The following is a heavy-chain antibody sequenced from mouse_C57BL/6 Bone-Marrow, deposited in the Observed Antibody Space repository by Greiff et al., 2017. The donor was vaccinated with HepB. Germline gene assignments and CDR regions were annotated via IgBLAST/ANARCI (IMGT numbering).Heavy chain of an antibody. CDR1: GYAFSSSW. CDR2: IYPGDGDT. D-gene: IGHD2-3*01. Sequence: VQLQQSGPELVKPGASVKISCKASGYAFSSSWMNWVKQRPGKGLEWIGRIYPGDGDTNYNGKFKGKATLTADKSSSTAYTQLSSLTSEDSAVYFCASFYDGYLYYYAMDYWGQGTSVTVSS. J-gene: IGHJ4*01. V-gene: IGHV1-82*01. CDR3: ASFYDGYLYYYAMDY.